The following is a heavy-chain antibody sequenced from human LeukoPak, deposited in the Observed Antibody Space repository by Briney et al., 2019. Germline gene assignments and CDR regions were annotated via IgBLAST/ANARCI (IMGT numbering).Heavy chain of an antibody. CDR2: INHSGST. CDR1: GGSISSGGYY. CDR3: ARGRVRRWFDP. V-gene: IGHV4-39*07. Sequence: SETLSLTCTVSGGSISSGGYYWSWIRQPPGKGLEWIGEINHSGSTNYNPSLKSRVTISVDTSKNQFSLKLSSVTAADTAVYYCARGRVRRWFDPWGQGTLVTVSS. D-gene: IGHD1-1*01. J-gene: IGHJ5*02.